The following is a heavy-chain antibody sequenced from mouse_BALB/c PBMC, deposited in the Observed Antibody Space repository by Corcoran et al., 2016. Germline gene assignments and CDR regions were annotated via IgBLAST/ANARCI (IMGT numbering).Heavy chain of an antibody. D-gene: IGHD1-2*01. CDR1: GYTFTNYG. Sequence: QIQLVQSGPELKKPGETVKISCKASGYTFTNYGMNWVKQAPGKGLKWMGWINTYTGEPTYADDFKGRFAFSLETSASTAYLQINNLKNEDTATYFCARRGTTATHYAMDYWGQGTSVTVSS. V-gene: IGHV9-3-1*01. CDR2: INTYTGEP. J-gene: IGHJ4*01. CDR3: ARRGTTATHYAMDY.